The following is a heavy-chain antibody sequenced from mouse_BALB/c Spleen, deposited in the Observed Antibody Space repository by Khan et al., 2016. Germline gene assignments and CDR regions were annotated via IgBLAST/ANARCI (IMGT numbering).Heavy chain of an antibody. Sequence: EVKLEESGGGLVQPGGSMKLSCVASGFTFSNYWMNWVRQSPEQGLEWVAEIRSKSNNYATHYAESVKGRLTISRDESKSSVYLQMNNLRAEDTGIYYCTTGFAYWGQGTLVTVSA. CDR3: TTGFAY. J-gene: IGHJ3*01. CDR2: IRSKSNNYAT. CDR1: GFTFSNYW. V-gene: IGHV6-6*02.